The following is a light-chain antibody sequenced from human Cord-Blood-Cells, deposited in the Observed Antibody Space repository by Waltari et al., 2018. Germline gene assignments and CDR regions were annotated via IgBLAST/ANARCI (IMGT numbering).Light chain of an antibody. J-gene: IGKJ3*01. V-gene: IGKV3-11*01. Sequence: ELVLTQSPATLSSSPGERATLSCRASQSVSSYLAWYQQKPGQAPRLLIYDASNRATGIPARFSGSGSGTDFTLTISSLEPEDFAVYYCQQRSNWPPFTFGPGTKVDIK. CDR2: DAS. CDR1: QSVSSY. CDR3: QQRSNWPPFT.